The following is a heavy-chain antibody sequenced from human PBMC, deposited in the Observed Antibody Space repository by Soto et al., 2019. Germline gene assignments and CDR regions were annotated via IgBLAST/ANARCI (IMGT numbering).Heavy chain of an antibody. CDR2: INHSGST. D-gene: IGHD3-10*01. Sequence: TSETLSLTCAVYGGSFSGYYWSWIRQPPGKGLEWIGEINHSGSTNYNPSLKSRVTISVDTSKNQFSLKLSSVTAADTAVYYCARVRILYYYYYGMDVWGQGTTVTVSS. CDR3: ARVRILYYYYYGMDV. V-gene: IGHV4-34*01. CDR1: GGSFSGYY. J-gene: IGHJ6*02.